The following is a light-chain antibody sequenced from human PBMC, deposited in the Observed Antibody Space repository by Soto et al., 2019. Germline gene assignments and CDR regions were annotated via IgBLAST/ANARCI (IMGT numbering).Light chain of an antibody. CDR1: QGISSS. CDR2: GAS. Sequence: DIQMTQSPSSVSASVGDRVTITCRASQGISSSLAWYQQRPGTAPKLLIYGASSLQSGVPSRFRGSGSGTEFTLTITSLQHEDFATYYCQQANSFPLTFGGGTKVDIK. V-gene: IGKV1-12*01. CDR3: QQANSFPLT. J-gene: IGKJ4*01.